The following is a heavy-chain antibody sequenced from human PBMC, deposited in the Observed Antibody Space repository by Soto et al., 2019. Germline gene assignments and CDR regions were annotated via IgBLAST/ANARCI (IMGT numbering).Heavy chain of an antibody. V-gene: IGHV3-23*01. D-gene: IGHD6-13*01. Sequence: EVQLLESGGGLVQPGGSLRLSCAASGFTFSSYAMSWVRQAPGKGLEWVSAISGSGGSTYYADSVKGRFPISRDNSKNTLYLQMNSLRAEDTAVYYCARELRTGIAAAGYFDYWGQGTLVTVSS. J-gene: IGHJ4*02. CDR2: ISGSGGST. CDR1: GFTFSSYA. CDR3: ARELRTGIAAAGYFDY.